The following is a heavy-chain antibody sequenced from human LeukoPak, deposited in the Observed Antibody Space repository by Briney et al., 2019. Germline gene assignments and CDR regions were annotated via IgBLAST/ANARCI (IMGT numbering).Heavy chain of an antibody. CDR2: IYYSGST. V-gene: IGHV4-59*08. CDR3: ARRSIVGRYYGSGSRREYYFDY. Sequence: SETLSLTCTVSGGSISSYYWSWIRQPPGKGLEWIGYIYYSGSTNYNPSLKSRVTISVDTSENQFSLKLSSVTAADTAVYYCARRSIVGRYYGSGSRREYYFDYWGQGTLVTVSS. CDR1: GGSISSYY. J-gene: IGHJ4*02. D-gene: IGHD3-10*01.